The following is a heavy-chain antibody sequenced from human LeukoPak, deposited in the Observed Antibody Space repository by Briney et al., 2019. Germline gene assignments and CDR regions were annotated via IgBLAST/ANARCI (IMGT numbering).Heavy chain of an antibody. CDR2: INWNGGST. J-gene: IGHJ3*02. CDR3: ARALGSSGERVAFDI. Sequence: PGGSLRLSCAASGFTFDDYGMSWVRQAPGKGLEWVSGINWNGGSTGYADSVKGRFTISRDNAKNSLYLQMNSLRAEDTALYYCARALGSSGERVAFDIWGQGTMVTVSS. V-gene: IGHV3-20*04. CDR1: GFTFDDYG. D-gene: IGHD6-19*01.